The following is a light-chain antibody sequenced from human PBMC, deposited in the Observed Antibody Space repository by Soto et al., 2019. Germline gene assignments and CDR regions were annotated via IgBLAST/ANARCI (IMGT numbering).Light chain of an antibody. CDR2: GAS. J-gene: IGKJ5*01. CDR3: QQYNNWPPIT. Sequence: EIVLTQSPGTLSLSPGERATLSCRASQSVSSNLAWYQQKPGQAPRLLIYGASTRATGIPARFSGSGSGTDFTLTISSLQSEDFVVYYCQQYNNWPPITFGQGTRLEIK. V-gene: IGKV3-15*01. CDR1: QSVSSN.